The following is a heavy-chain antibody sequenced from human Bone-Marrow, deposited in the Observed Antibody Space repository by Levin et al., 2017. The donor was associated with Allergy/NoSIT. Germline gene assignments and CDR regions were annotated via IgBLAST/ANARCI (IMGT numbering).Heavy chain of an antibody. Sequence: GESLKISCAASGFTFRTYAMSWVRQAPGKGLEWLSGISGSGAGTFYADSVKGRFNISKDNSKNMVYLQLNSLRVEDTAVYYCAKVGSGWFRNKLDSWCQGTLVTVSS. CDR3: AKVGSGWFRNKLDS. CDR1: GFTFRTYA. CDR2: ISGSGAGT. D-gene: IGHD6-19*01. J-gene: IGHJ4*02. V-gene: IGHV3-23*01.